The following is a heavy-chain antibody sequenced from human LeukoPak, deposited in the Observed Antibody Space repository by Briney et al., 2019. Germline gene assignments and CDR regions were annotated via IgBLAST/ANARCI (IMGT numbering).Heavy chain of an antibody. Sequence: GGSLRLSCAASGFTFSSYGMHWVRQAPGKGLEWVAVISYDGRNKYYADSVKGRFTISRDNAKNSLYLQMNSLRAEDTAVYYCARDLDCSGGSCYSSEYYYGMDVWGQGTTVTVSS. J-gene: IGHJ6*02. V-gene: IGHV3-30*03. CDR3: ARDLDCSGGSCYSSEYYYGMDV. CDR1: GFTFSSYG. CDR2: ISYDGRNK. D-gene: IGHD2-15*01.